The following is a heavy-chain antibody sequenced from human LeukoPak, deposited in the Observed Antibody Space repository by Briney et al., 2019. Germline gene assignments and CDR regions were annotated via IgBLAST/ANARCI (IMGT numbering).Heavy chain of an antibody. D-gene: IGHD3-10*01. Sequence: GGSLRLSCAASGFTFSGSAMHWVRQASGKGLEGVGRIRSKANSYATAYAASVKGRFTISRDDSKNTAYLQMNSLKTEDTAVYYCTRHALYRGFDYWGQGTLVTVSS. J-gene: IGHJ4*02. V-gene: IGHV3-73*01. CDR2: IRSKANSYAT. CDR3: TRHALYRGFDY. CDR1: GFTFSGSA.